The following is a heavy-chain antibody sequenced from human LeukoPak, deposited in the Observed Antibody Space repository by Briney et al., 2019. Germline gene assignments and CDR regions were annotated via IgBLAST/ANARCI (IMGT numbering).Heavy chain of an antibody. D-gene: IGHD4-17*01. CDR1: GFTFSSYA. Sequence: PGGSLRLSCAASGFTFSSYAMSWVRQAPGKGLEWVSAISGSGGGTYYADSVKGRFTISRDNSKNTLYLQMNSLRAEDTAVYYCARATVTTLVPLDYWGQGTLVTVSS. J-gene: IGHJ4*02. CDR3: ARATVTTLVPLDY. CDR2: ISGSGGGT. V-gene: IGHV3-23*01.